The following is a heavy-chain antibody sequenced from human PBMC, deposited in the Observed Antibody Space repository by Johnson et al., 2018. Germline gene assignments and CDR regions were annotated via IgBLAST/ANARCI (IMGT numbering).Heavy chain of an antibody. CDR3: AKDPSTDVLGWFDP. D-gene: IGHD4-17*01. Sequence: QVQLVESGGGVVQPGRSLRLSCAASGFTFINYGMHWVRQAPGKGLEWVAVISSDGDKKYYADSVKGRFPISRDNSKNTLYLKMNNLRAENTAMYYWAKDPSTDVLGWFDPWGQGTLVTGSS. V-gene: IGHV3-30*18. CDR1: GFTFINYG. J-gene: IGHJ5*02. CDR2: ISSDGDKK.